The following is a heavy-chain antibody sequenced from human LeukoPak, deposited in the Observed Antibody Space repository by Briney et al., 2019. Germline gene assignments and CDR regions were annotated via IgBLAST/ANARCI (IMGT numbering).Heavy chain of an antibody. J-gene: IGHJ4*02. D-gene: IGHD4-17*01. Sequence: ASVKVSCKASGYTFTGYYMHWVRQAPGQGLEWMGWINPNSGVTYYAQKFQGRVSMTRDTSISTAYMEVSRLRSDDSALYYCARVHANDYGADFDYWGQGTLVTVSS. CDR2: INPNSGVT. V-gene: IGHV1-2*02. CDR1: GYTFTGYY. CDR3: ARVHANDYGADFDY.